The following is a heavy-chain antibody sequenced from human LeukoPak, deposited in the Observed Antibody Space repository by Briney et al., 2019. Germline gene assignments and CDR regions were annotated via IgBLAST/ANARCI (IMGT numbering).Heavy chain of an antibody. CDR1: GGSFSTYY. V-gene: IGHV4-34*01. D-gene: IGHD3-10*01. Sequence: PSETLSLTCAVYGGSFSTYYWSWIRQPPGKGLEWIGEINHSGSTNYNPSLKSRVSISVDTSKNQLSLRLTSVTAADTAVYYCARDLDGSGYPFRYWGQGSLVSVSS. J-gene: IGHJ4*02. CDR3: ARDLDGSGYPFRY. CDR2: INHSGST.